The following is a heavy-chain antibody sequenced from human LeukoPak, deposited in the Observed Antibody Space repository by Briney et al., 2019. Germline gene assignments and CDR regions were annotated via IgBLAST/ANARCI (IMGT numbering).Heavy chain of an antibody. D-gene: IGHD5-18*01. J-gene: IGHJ4*02. CDR2: ISGSGGST. CDR3: ARRGAYSPPY. V-gene: IGHV3-23*01. CDR1: GFTFSSSA. Sequence: QAGGSLRLSCAASGFTFSSSAMNWVRQAPGKGLEWVSAISGSGGSTYYADSVKGRFTISRDNSKNTLYLQMNSLRAEDTAVYYCARRGAYSPPYWGQGTLVTVSS.